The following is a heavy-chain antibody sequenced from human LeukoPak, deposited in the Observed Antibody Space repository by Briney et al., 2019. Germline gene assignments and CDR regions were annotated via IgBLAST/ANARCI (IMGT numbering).Heavy chain of an antibody. D-gene: IGHD3-16*01. V-gene: IGHV3-30-3*01. J-gene: IGHJ4*02. Sequence: PGRSLRLSCAASGFTFSSYAMHWVRQAPGKGLEWVAVISYDGSNKYYADSVKGRFTISRDNSKNTLYLQMNSLRAEDTAVYYCAREGGKYYFDYWGQGTLVTVSS. CDR2: ISYDGSNK. CDR3: AREGGKYYFDY. CDR1: GFTFSSYA.